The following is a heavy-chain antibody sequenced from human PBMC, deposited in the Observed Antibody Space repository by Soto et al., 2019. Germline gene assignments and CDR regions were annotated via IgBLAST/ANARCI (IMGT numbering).Heavy chain of an antibody. CDR1: GFTFSSYW. CDR2: IKQDGSEK. J-gene: IGHJ6*03. CDR3: VRDRGARRFLEWLNYYYYMDV. Sequence: GGSLRLSCAASGFTFSSYWMSWVRQAPGKGLEWVANIKQDGSEKYYVDSVKGRFTISRDNAKNSLYLQMNSLRAEDTAVYYCVRDRGARRFLEWLNYYYYMDVWGKGTTVTVSS. D-gene: IGHD3-3*01. V-gene: IGHV3-7*01.